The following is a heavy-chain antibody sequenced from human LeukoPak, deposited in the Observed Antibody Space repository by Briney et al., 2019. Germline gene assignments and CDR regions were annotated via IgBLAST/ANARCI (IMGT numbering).Heavy chain of an antibody. CDR2: ISYDGSNK. J-gene: IGHJ4*02. D-gene: IGHD3-9*01. CDR1: GFTFSSYA. V-gene: IGHV3-30-3*01. Sequence: GGSLRLSCAASGFTFSSYAMHWVRQAPGKGLEWVAVISYDGSNKYYADSVKGRFTISRDNSKNTLYLQMNSLRAEDTAVYYCARDTDILTGYIDYWGQGTLVTVSS. CDR3: ARDTDILTGYIDY.